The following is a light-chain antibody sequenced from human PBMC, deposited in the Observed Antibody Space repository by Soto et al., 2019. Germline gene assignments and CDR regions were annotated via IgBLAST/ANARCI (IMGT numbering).Light chain of an antibody. J-gene: IGKJ4*01. CDR2: AAS. V-gene: IGKV1-12*01. Sequence: IQLTNSPSSVSASVGEEIVISSPASQSIASWLTWYQQKPGKAPKLLIYAASRWQSGVPSRFSGSESGTTFTLTITNLQPEDFATYYCQQASSFPPTVGGGTKVDI. CDR3: QQASSFPPT. CDR1: QSIASW.